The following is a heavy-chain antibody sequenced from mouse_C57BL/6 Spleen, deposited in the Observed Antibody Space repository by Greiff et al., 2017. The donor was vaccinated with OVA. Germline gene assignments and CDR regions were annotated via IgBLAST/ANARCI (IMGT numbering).Heavy chain of an antibody. D-gene: IGHD2-2*01. CDR1: GYAFSSSW. CDR3: AKVVTTRNYFDY. J-gene: IGHJ2*01. CDR2: IYPGDGDT. Sequence: QVQLKESGPELVKPGASVKISCKASGYAFSSSWMNWVKQRPGKGLEWIGRIYPGDGDTNYNGKFKGKATLTADKSSSTAYMQLSSLTSEDSAVYFCAKVVTTRNYFDYWGQGTTLTVSS. V-gene: IGHV1-82*01.